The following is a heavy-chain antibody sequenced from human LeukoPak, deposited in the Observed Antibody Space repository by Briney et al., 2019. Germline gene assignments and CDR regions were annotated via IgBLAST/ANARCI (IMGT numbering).Heavy chain of an antibody. CDR1: GFTFSSYA. CDR3: AKFEGDDYGDYGHY. D-gene: IGHD4-17*01. V-gene: IGHV3-23*01. CDR2: INGSGGST. Sequence: PGGSLRLSCAASGFTFSSYAMSWVRQAPGKGLEWVSAINGSGGSTYYADSVKGRFTISRDNSKNTLYLQMNSLRAEDTAVYYCAKFEGDDYGDYGHYWGQGTLVTVSS. J-gene: IGHJ4*02.